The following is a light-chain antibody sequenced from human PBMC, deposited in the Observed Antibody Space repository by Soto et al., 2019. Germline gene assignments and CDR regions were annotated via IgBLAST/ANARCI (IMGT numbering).Light chain of an antibody. CDR3: FSYAGSNKYVL. CDR1: SSDVGANNY. Sequence: QSAPAQPPSASGSPGQSVTISCTGTSSDVGANNYVSWYQHHPGKAPKLLIYEVSKRPSGVPDRFSGSKSGNTASLTVSGLLAADEAHDYCFSYAGSNKYVLFGGGTKLTVL. CDR2: EVS. J-gene: IGLJ2*01. V-gene: IGLV2-8*01.